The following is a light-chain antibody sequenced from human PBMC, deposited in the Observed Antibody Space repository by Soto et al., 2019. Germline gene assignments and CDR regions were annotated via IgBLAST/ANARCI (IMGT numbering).Light chain of an antibody. CDR2: AAF. Sequence: ETVLTQSPATVSLSPGDRATLPCRASQSVSSNKLAWYQQKPGQAPRLLIYAAFTRATGIPDRFSGSGSGTDFTLTISRLEPEDFAVYYCQQHETLITFGQGTRLEIK. J-gene: IGKJ5*01. CDR3: QQHETLIT. V-gene: IGKV3-20*01. CDR1: QSVSSNK.